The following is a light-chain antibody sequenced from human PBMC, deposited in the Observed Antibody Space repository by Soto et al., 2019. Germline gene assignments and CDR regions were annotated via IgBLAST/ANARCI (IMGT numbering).Light chain of an antibody. V-gene: IGKV3-11*01. CDR1: QSIHTS. Sequence: EIVLTQSPGTLSLSPGERATLSCRASQSIHTSLAWYQQKPGQPPRLVVYDSILRANGVPDRFGGSRSGTEFTLTINNLGPEDFAVYYCQQRNVWPPITFGQGTRLEIK. CDR3: QQRNVWPPIT. J-gene: IGKJ5*01. CDR2: DSI.